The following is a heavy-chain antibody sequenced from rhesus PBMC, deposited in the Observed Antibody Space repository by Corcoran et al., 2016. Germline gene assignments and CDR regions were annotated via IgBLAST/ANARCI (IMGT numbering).Heavy chain of an antibody. J-gene: IGHJ4*01. CDR3: ARVPYSSGWYGDFDF. CDR1: GFSLSTSGMG. V-gene: IGHV2S1*01. Sequence: QVTLKESGPALVKPTQTLTLTCTFSGFSLSTSGMGVGWIRQPPGKALDWLASIYWDDDKYYSTSLKSRLTISKDTSKNQVVLTMTDMDPVDTATYYCARVPYSSGWYGDFDFWGQGVLVTVSS. CDR2: IYWDDDK. D-gene: IGHD6-31*01.